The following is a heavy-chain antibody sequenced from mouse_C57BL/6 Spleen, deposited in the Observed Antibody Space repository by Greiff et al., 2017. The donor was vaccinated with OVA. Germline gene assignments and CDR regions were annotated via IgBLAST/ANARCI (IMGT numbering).Heavy chain of an antibody. CDR3: TRDRGWGAMDY. CDR1: GFTFSSYA. J-gene: IGHJ4*01. V-gene: IGHV5-9-1*02. D-gene: IGHD3-3*01. Sequence: EVNVVESGEGLVKPGGSLKLSCAASGFTFSSYAMSWVRQTPEKRLEWVAYISSGGDYIYYADTVKGRFTISRDNARNTLYLQMSSLKSEDTAMYYCTRDRGWGAMDYWGQGTSVTVSS. CDR2: ISSGGDYI.